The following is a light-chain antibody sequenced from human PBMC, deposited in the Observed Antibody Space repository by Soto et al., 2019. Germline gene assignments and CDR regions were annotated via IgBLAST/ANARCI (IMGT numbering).Light chain of an antibody. CDR3: QQRSHWPPT. CDR1: QSVSTY. Sequence: EIVLTQSRATLSLSPGERATLYCKASQSVSTYLAWYQQKPGQAPRLLIYDASNRATGIPARFSGRGSGTDVTLTISSLEPEDFAVYYWQQRSHWPPTFGGGTKVEIK. CDR2: DAS. V-gene: IGKV3-11*01. J-gene: IGKJ4*01.